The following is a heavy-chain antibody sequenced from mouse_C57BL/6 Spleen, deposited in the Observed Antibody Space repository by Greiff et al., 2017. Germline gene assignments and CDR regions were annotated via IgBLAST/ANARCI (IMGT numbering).Heavy chain of an antibody. V-gene: IGHV1-82*01. Sequence: QVQLQQSGPELVKPGASVKISCKASGYAFSSSWMNWVKQRPGKGLEWIGRIYPGDGDTNSNGKFKGKATLTADKSSSTAYMQLSSLTSGDSAVYFCALAYYSNYRAMDYWGQGTSVTVSS. D-gene: IGHD2-5*01. CDR2: IYPGDGDT. CDR1: GYAFSSSW. CDR3: ALAYYSNYRAMDY. J-gene: IGHJ4*01.